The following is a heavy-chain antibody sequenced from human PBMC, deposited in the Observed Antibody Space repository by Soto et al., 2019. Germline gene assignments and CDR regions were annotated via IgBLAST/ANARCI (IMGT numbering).Heavy chain of an antibody. Sequence: SSETLSLTCTVSGGSVNTAPYYWSCSRQPPGKGMACIGNIYYSGTTNYNPSLKSRVSISLDTSKNQFSLTLRSVTAADTAVYFCARDHHSFYDTSGYYPYFDYWGQGTLVTVS. CDR1: GGSVNTAPYY. D-gene: IGHD3-22*01. V-gene: IGHV4-61*01. CDR3: ARDHHSFYDTSGYYPYFDY. CDR2: IYYSGTT. J-gene: IGHJ4*02.